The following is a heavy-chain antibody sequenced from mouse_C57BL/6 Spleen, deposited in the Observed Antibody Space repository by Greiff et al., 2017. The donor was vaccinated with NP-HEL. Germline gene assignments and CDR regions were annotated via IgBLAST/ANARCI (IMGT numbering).Heavy chain of an antibody. V-gene: IGHV5-12*01. CDR1: GFTFSDYY. J-gene: IGHJ4*01. CDR2: ISNGGGST. Sequence: EVKLVESGGGLVQPGGSLKLSCAASGFTFSDYYMYWVRQTPEKRLEWVAYISNGGGSTYYPDTVQGRFTISRDNAKNTLYLQMSRLKSEDTAMYYCASRGRLYYAMDYWGQGTSVTVSS. D-gene: IGHD2-13*01. CDR3: ASRGRLYYAMDY.